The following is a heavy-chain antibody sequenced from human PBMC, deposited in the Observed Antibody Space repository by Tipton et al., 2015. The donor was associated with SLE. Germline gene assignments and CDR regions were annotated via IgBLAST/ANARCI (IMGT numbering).Heavy chain of an antibody. D-gene: IGHD3-10*01. J-gene: IGHJ6*02. CDR3: ARSFRDYYYGMDV. CDR1: GGSFSGFY. V-gene: IGHV4-34*01. Sequence: TLSLTCAVYGGSFSGFYWTWIRQTPGKGLEWIGEINHSGSTNYSPSLKSRVTISVDTSKNQISLKLSSVTAADTAVYYCARSFRDYYYGMDVWGQGTTVTVSS. CDR2: INHSGST.